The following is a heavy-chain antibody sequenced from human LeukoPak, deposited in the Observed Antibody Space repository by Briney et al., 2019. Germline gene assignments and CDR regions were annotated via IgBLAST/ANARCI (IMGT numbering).Heavy chain of an antibody. D-gene: IGHD6-13*01. Sequence: GASVKVSCKASGYTFTSYYMHWVRQAPGQGLEWMGWINPNSGGTNYAQKFQGRVTMTRDTSISTAYMELSRLRSDDTAVYYCARDNGSSWEFDYWGQGTLVTVSS. CDR1: GYTFTSYY. V-gene: IGHV1-2*02. CDR3: ARDNGSSWEFDY. J-gene: IGHJ4*02. CDR2: INPNSGGT.